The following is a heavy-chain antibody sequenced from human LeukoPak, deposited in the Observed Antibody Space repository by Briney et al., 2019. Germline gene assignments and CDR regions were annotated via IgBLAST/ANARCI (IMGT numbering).Heavy chain of an antibody. CDR2: TSGSGGST. J-gene: IGHJ4*02. Sequence: GGSLRLSCAASGFTFSSYAMSWVRQAPGKGLEWVSATSGSGGSTYYADSVKGRFTISRDNSKNTLYLQMNSLRAEDTAVYYCAKGPVAAGDYFDYWGQGTLVTVSS. V-gene: IGHV3-23*01. D-gene: IGHD6-25*01. CDR3: AKGPVAAGDYFDY. CDR1: GFTFSSYA.